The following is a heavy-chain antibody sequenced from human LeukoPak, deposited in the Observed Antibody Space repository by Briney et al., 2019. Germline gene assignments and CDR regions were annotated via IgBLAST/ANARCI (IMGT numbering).Heavy chain of an antibody. CDR3: ARHGGYCSSTSCRRNWFDP. CDR1: GGSISSSSYY. J-gene: IGHJ5*02. V-gene: IGHV4-39*01. D-gene: IGHD2-2*03. Sequence: SETLSLTCTVSGGSISSSSYYWGWIRQPPGKGLEWIGSIYYSGSTYYNPSLKSRVTISVDTSKNQFSLKLSSVTAADTAVYYCARHGGYCSSTSCRRNWFDPWGQGTLVTVSS. CDR2: IYYSGST.